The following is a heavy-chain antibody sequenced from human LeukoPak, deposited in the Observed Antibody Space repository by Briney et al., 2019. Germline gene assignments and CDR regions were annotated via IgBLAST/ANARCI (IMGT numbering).Heavy chain of an antibody. CDR3: ARELEVTTDDYGSGSYYAPYDY. Sequence: GASVKVSCKASGYTFTGYYMHWARQAPGQGLEWMEWINPNSGCTNYAQKVQGRVTMTRDTSISTASMELSRLRSDDTAVYYCARELEVTTDDYGSGSYYAPYDYWGQGTLVTVSS. CDR1: GYTFTGYY. D-gene: IGHD3-10*01. J-gene: IGHJ4*02. V-gene: IGHV1-2*02. CDR2: INPNSGCT.